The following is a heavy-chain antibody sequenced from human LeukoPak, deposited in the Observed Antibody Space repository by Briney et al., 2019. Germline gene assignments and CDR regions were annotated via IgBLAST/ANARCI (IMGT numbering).Heavy chain of an antibody. CDR2: ISWNSGSI. V-gene: IGHV3-9*01. CDR1: GFTFDDYA. CDR3: AKALTTVVTRGAFDI. J-gene: IGHJ3*02. Sequence: GGSLRLSCAASGFTFDDYAIHWVRQAPGKGLEWVSGISWNSGSIGYADSVKGRFTISRDNAKNSLYLQMNSLRAEDTALYYCAKALTTVVTRGAFDIWGQGTMVTVSS. D-gene: IGHD4-23*01.